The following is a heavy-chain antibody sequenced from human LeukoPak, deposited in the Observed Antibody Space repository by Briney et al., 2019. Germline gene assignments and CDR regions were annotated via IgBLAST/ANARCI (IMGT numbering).Heavy chain of an antibody. CDR1: GFTFSSYS. J-gene: IGHJ4*02. D-gene: IGHD3-3*01. CDR2: ISSSSSYI. V-gene: IGHV3-21*01. CDR3: ARERIYYDFWSGYPSPLDY. Sequence: PGGSLRLSCAASGFTFSSYSMNWVRQAPGRGLEWVSPISSSSSYIYYADSVKGRFTISRDNAKNSLYLQMNSLRAEDTAVYYCARERIYYDFWSGYPSPLDYWGQGTLVTVSS.